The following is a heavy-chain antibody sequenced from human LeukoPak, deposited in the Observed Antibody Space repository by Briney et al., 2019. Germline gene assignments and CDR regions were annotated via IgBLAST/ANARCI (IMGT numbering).Heavy chain of an antibody. V-gene: IGHV1-69*01. Sequence: GASVKVSCKASGGTFSSYAISWVRQAPGQGLEWMGGIIPIFGTANYAQKFQGRVTITADESTSTAYMELSSLRSEDTAVYYCAKEAQVSRIAVAGMRSAFDIWGQGTMVTVSS. CDR1: GGTFSSYA. D-gene: IGHD6-19*01. CDR2: IIPIFGTA. CDR3: AKEAQVSRIAVAGMRSAFDI. J-gene: IGHJ3*02.